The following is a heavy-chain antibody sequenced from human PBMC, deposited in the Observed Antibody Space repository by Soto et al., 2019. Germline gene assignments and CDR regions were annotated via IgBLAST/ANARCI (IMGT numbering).Heavy chain of an antibody. D-gene: IGHD3-3*01. V-gene: IGHV4-59*11. CDR3: SHYDFWSGDHDAFDI. J-gene: IGHJ3*02. Sequence: PSETLSLTCTVSGGSISSHYWSWIRQPPGKGLEWIGYIYYSGSTNYNPSLKSRVTISVDTSKNQFSLKLSSVTAADTAVYYCSHYDFWSGDHDAFDIWGQGTMVTVSS. CDR1: GGSISSHY. CDR2: IYYSGST.